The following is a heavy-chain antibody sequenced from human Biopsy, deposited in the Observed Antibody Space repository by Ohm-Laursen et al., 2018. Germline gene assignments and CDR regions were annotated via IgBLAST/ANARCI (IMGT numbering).Heavy chain of an antibody. J-gene: IGHJ6*02. CDR1: GYTFTTYD. V-gene: IGHV1-8*01. CDR2: MNPNTGNT. D-gene: IGHD3-16*01. CDR3: AREGAFGDTDAYYGLDV. Sequence: SSVKVSCKASGYTFTTYDINWVRQATGQGLEWMGWMNPNTGNTGFAQKFQGRITMTRNTSISTAYMELRSLRSDDTAVYYCAREGAFGDTDAYYGLDVWGLWTTVTVSS.